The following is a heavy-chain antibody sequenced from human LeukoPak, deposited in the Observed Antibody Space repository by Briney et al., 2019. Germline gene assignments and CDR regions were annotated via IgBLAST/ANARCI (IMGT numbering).Heavy chain of an antibody. J-gene: IGHJ4*02. CDR3: ARDILWFGELPYYFDY. CDR1: GGSISSSGYY. V-gene: IGHV4-39*07. D-gene: IGHD3-10*01. Sequence: SETLSLACTVSGGSISSSGYYWGWIRQPPGKGLAWIGSIYNSGSTYYNPSLKSRVSISVDTSKNQFSLRLTSVTAADTAIYYCARDILWFGELPYYFDYWGQGTLVTVSS. CDR2: IYNSGST.